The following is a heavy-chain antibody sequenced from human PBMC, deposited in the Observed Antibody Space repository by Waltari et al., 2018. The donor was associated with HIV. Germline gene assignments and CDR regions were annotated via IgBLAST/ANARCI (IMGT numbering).Heavy chain of an antibody. CDR1: GGSSSGYY. CDR2: VNHSGTT. J-gene: IGHJ4*02. D-gene: IGHD3-22*01. V-gene: IGHV4-34*01. CDR3: ARGANYYDSGTYYYGTPVVH. Sequence: QVQLHQWGAGLLKPSETLSLTCAVYGGSSSGYYCSWIRQPPGKGLEWIGEVNHSGTTNYNPSLKSRVTIDTSKNQFSLKVTSVTAADTAVYYCARGANYYDSGTYYYGTPVVHWGQGILVTVSS.